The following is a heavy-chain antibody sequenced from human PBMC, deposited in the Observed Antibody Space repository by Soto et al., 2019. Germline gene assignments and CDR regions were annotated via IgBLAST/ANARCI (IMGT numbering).Heavy chain of an antibody. D-gene: IGHD2-2*01. CDR1: GGTFNSYL. CDR2: IIPAFGTA. V-gene: IGHV1-69*06. Sequence: QVQLVQSGAEVKNPGSSVKVSCQTSGGTFNSYLIDWVRQAPGQGLEWMGGIIPAFGTAKYAQKFQGRVTITADKSTTTAYMGLRTLTSDDTAVYYCARGLDQPPVGLYFDTWGQGTLVTVSS. CDR3: ARGLDQPPVGLYFDT. J-gene: IGHJ4*02.